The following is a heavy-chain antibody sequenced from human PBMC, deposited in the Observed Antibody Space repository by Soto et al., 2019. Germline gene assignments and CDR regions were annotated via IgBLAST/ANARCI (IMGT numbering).Heavy chain of an antibody. J-gene: IGHJ5*02. CDR2: INAGNGNT. CDR1: GCTFTSYA. V-gene: IGHV1-3*01. Sequence: ASVKVSCKASGCTFTSYAMHWVRQAPGQRLEWMGWINAGNGNTKYSQKFQGRVTITRDTSASTAYMELSSLRSEDTAVYYCARDRSRLRYFDWSPHRWFDPWGQGTLVTVSS. D-gene: IGHD3-9*01. CDR3: ARDRSRLRYFDWSPHRWFDP.